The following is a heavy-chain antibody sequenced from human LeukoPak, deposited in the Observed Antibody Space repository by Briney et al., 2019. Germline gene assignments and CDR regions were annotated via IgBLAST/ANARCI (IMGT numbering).Heavy chain of an antibody. CDR3: ASQGTEAFDY. CDR2: IIPIFGTA. CDR1: GGTFSSYA. Sequence: VASVKVSCKASGGTFSSYAISWVRQAPGQGLEWMGGIIPIFGTANYAQKFQGRVTITADKSTSTAYMELSSLRSEDTAVYYCASQGTEAFDYWGQGTLVTVSS. J-gene: IGHJ4*02. V-gene: IGHV1-69*06.